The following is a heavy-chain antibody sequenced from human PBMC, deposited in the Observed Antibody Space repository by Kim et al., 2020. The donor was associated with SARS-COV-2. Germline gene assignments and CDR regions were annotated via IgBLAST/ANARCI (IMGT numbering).Heavy chain of an antibody. CDR3: ARAGVVVTAMAEALYYFDY. CDR2: INAGNGNT. J-gene: IGHJ4*02. V-gene: IGHV1-3*01. Sequence: ASVKVSCKASGYTFTSYAMHWVRQAPGQRLEWMGWINAGNGNTKYSQKFQGRVTITRDTSASTAYMELSSLRSEDTAVYYCARAGVVVTAMAEALYYFDYWGQGTLVTVSS. D-gene: IGHD2-21*02. CDR1: GYTFTSYA.